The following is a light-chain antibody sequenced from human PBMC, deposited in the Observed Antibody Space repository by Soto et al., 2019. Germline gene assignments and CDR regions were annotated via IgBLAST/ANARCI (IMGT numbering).Light chain of an antibody. CDR2: GAS. Sequence: EIVMTQSPVTLSVSPGDRATLSCRASQSVNSNLAWYQQKPGQTPKLLIYGASTRATGIPARFSGSGSGTEFTLTISSLQSEDFAVYYCQQYNVWALTFGGGTKVEFK. CDR3: QQYNVWALT. CDR1: QSVNSN. J-gene: IGKJ4*01. V-gene: IGKV3-15*01.